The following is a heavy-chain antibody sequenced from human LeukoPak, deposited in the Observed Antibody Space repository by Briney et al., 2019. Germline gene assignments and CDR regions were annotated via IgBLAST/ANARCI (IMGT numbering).Heavy chain of an antibody. J-gene: IGHJ4*02. CDR3: AKGGWGHNDY. Sequence: AGGSLRLSCAASGFTVSSSYMNWVRQAPGKGLEWVSLIFSGGGTYYADSVKGRFTISRDNSKNTLFLQMNSLRAEDTAVYYCAKGGWGHNDYWGQGTLVTVSS. CDR1: GFTVSSSY. D-gene: IGHD3-16*01. CDR2: IFSGGGT. V-gene: IGHV3-53*01.